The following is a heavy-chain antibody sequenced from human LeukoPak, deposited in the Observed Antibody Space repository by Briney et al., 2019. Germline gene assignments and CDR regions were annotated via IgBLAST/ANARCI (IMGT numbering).Heavy chain of an antibody. Sequence: ASVKVSCKASGYIFTAYYMHWVRQATGQGLEWMGWINPNSGGTNYAQKFQGRVTMTRDTSISTAYMELSRLRSDDTAVYYCARVSSAEMADAFDIWGQGTMVTVSS. D-gene: IGHD5-24*01. CDR2: INPNSGGT. V-gene: IGHV1-2*02. J-gene: IGHJ3*02. CDR1: GYIFTAYY. CDR3: ARVSSAEMADAFDI.